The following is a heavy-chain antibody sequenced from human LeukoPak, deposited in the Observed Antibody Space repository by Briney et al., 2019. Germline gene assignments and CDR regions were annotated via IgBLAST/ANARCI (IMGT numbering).Heavy chain of an antibody. CDR3: AKDATPGNSVYDHFDY. J-gene: IGHJ4*02. CDR2: IGSGDDL. Sequence: GGSLRLSCAASGFTFRIHAMSWVRQAPGKGLEWVSTIGSGDDLHYADSVKGRFTVSRDDPQNTLYLQMNSLRAVDAAIYYCAKDATPGNSVYDHFDYWGQGTLVTVSS. V-gene: IGHV3-23*01. CDR1: GFTFRIHA. D-gene: IGHD5/OR15-5a*01.